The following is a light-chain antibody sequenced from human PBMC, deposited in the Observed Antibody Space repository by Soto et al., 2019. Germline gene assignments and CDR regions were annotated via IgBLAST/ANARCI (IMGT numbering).Light chain of an antibody. CDR2: DVS. CDR1: SSDVGAYNS. CDR3: SSFTTSSHVL. V-gene: IGLV2-14*03. J-gene: IGLJ2*01. Sequence: QSVLTQPASVSGSPGQSITISCTGTSSDVGAYNSVSWYQQHPGKAPKLMIYDVSNRPSRVSNRFSGSKSGNTISLTISGLRAEDEADYYCSSFTTSSHVLFGGGTKLTVL.